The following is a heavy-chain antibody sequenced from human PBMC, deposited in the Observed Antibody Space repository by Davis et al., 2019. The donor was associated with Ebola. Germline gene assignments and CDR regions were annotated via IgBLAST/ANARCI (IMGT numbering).Heavy chain of an antibody. D-gene: IGHD5-18*01. V-gene: IGHV1-2*04. CDR3: ARGIVYSYGSNYYGMDD. CDR1: GYTFTGYY. J-gene: IGHJ6*02. Sequence: ASVLVSCKASGYTFTGYYMHWVRQPPGQGLVWMGWINPNSGGTNYAQKFQGWVTMTRDTSISTAYMELSRLRSDDTAVYYCARGIVYSYGSNYYGMDDWGQGTTVTVSS. CDR2: INPNSGGT.